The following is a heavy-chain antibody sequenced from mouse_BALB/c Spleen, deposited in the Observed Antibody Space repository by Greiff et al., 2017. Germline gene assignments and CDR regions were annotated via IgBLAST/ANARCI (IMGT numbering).Heavy chain of an antibody. CDR1: GFTFSDYY. CDR3: ARDYGNYAFAY. CDR2: ISDGGSYT. D-gene: IGHD2-1*01. J-gene: IGHJ3*01. V-gene: IGHV5-4*02. Sequence: DVKLVESGGGLVKPGGSLKLSCAASGFTFSDYYMYWVRQTPEKRLEWVATISDGGSYTYYPDSVKGRFTISRDNAKNNLYLQMSSLKSEDTAMYYCARDYGNYAFAYWGQGTLVTVSA.